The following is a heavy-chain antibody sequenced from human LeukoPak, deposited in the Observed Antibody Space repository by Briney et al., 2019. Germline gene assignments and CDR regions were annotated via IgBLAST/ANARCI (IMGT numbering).Heavy chain of an antibody. CDR1: GYTFTTSG. CDR3: ARGYSATLRTTGNDY. V-gene: IGHV1-8*02. J-gene: IGHJ4*02. CDR2: MNPNSGNT. D-gene: IGHD1-1*01. Sequence: ASLKVSCKASGYTFTTSGINWVRQATGQGLEWMGWMNPNSGNTGYAQNFQGRVAMTRDTSINTAYLDLYSLRSEDTAIYYCARGYSATLRTTGNDYWGQGTLVTVSS.